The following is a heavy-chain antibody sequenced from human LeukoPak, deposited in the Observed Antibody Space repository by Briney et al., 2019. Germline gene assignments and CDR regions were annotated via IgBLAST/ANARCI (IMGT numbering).Heavy chain of an antibody. V-gene: IGHV1-8*02. CDR2: INPNSGNT. Sequence: ASVKVSCKASGYTFTGYYMHWVRQAPGQGLEWMGWINPNSGNTGYAQKFQGRVTMTRNTSISTAYMELSSLRSEDTAVYYCVCQGCYYGSDDAFDIWGQGTMVTVSS. CDR1: GYTFTGYY. D-gene: IGHD3-10*01. J-gene: IGHJ3*02. CDR3: VCQGCYYGSDDAFDI.